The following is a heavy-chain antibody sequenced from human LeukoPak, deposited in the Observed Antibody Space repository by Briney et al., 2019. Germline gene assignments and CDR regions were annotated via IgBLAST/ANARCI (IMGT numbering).Heavy chain of an antibody. CDR2: FDPEDGET. D-gene: IGHD1/OR15-1a*01. Sequence: GASVEASCKVSGYTLTELSMHWVRQAPGKGLEWMGGFDPEDGETIYAQKFQGRVTMTEDTSTDTAYMELSSLRSEDTAVYYCATVRRNNDPMYYFDYWGQGTLVTVSS. CDR1: GYTLTELS. CDR3: ATVRRNNDPMYYFDY. J-gene: IGHJ4*02. V-gene: IGHV1-24*01.